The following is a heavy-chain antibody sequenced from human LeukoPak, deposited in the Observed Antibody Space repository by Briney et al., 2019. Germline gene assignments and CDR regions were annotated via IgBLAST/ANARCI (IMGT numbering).Heavy chain of an antibody. Sequence: GGSLRLSCAASGFTFSSYAMSWVRQAPGKGLEWVSAISGSGGSTYYADPVKGRFTISRDNSKNTLYPQMNSLRAEDTAVYYCAKVRHLTGAYVFDYWGQGTLVTVSS. CDR3: AKVRHLTGAYVFDY. J-gene: IGHJ4*02. V-gene: IGHV3-23*01. CDR2: ISGSGGST. CDR1: GFTFSSYA. D-gene: IGHD7-27*01.